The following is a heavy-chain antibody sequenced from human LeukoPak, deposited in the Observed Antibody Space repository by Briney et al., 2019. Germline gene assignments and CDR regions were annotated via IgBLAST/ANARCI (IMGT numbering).Heavy chain of an antibody. CDR1: GFAFSSYA. CDR2: ISGSGGST. V-gene: IGHV3-23*01. D-gene: IGHD3-3*01. CDR3: AKDSTIFGGFDY. Sequence: GGSLRLSCAASGFAFSSYAMSWVRQAPGKGLEWVSAISGSGGSTYYVDSVKGRFTISRDNSKNTLYLQMNSLRAEDTAVYYCAKDSTIFGGFDYWGQGTLVTVSS. J-gene: IGHJ4*02.